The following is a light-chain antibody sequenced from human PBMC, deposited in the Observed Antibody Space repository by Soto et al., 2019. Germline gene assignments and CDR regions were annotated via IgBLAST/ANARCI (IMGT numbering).Light chain of an antibody. V-gene: IGLV2-23*02. CDR2: EVS. Sequence: QSVLTQPASVSGSPGQSITISCTGTSSDVRSYNLVSWYQQHPGKAPKLMIYEVSKRPSGVSNRFSGSKSGNTASLTISGLQAEDEADYYCCSYAGSSSSFGTGTKVTVL. CDR1: SSDVRSYNL. CDR3: CSYAGSSSS. J-gene: IGLJ1*01.